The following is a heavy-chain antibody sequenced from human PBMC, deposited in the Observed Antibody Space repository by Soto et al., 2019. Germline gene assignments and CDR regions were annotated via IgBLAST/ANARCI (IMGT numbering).Heavy chain of an antibody. CDR1: GFSLNTRGVG. J-gene: IGHJ4*02. CDR2: ISWDGEK. V-gene: IGHV2-5*02. D-gene: IGHD3-9*01. CDR3: AQSRGDLLTGHYYFDF. Sequence: SGPTLVNPTQTLTLTCTFSGFSLNTRGVGVGWIRQPPGKALEWLALISWDGEKRYRPSLKTRLTVTKDTSENQVVLTMTNMDPVDTATYYCAQSRGDLLTGHYYFDFRGQGTLVTVSS.